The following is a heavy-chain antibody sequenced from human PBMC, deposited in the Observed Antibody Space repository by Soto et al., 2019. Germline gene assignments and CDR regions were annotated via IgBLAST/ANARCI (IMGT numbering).Heavy chain of an antibody. J-gene: IGHJ6*03. Sequence: PGESLKISCKGSGYSFTSYWIGWVRQMPGKGLEWMGIIYPGDSDTRYSPSFQGQVTISADKSISTAYLQWSSLKASDTAMYYCASVYCSSTSCYEYCYYMDVWGKGTTVTVSS. CDR2: IYPGDSDT. CDR3: ASVYCSSTSCYEYCYYMDV. D-gene: IGHD2-2*01. CDR1: GYSFTSYW. V-gene: IGHV5-51*01.